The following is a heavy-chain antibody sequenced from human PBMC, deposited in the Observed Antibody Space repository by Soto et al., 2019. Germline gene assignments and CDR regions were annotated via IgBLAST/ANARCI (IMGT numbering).Heavy chain of an antibody. CDR1: GFTFSSYA. D-gene: IGHD3-3*01. V-gene: IGHV3-23*01. J-gene: IGHJ4*02. CDR2: ISGSGDST. CDR3: AKASNYDFWSGSDY. Sequence: GGSLRLSCAASGFTFSSYAMSWVRQAPGKGLEWVSGISGSGDSTYYADSVKGRFTISRDNSKNTLYLQMNSLRAEDTAVYYCAKASNYDFWSGSDYWGQGTLVTVSS.